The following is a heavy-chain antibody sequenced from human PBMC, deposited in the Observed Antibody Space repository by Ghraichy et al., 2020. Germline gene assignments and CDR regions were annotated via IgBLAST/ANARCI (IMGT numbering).Heavy chain of an antibody. V-gene: IGHV3-33*01. J-gene: IGHJ4*02. CDR1: GFTFSSYG. D-gene: IGHD3-3*01. Sequence: GGSLRLSCAASGFTFSSYGMHWVRQAPGKGLEWVAVIWYDGSNKYYADSVKGRFTISRDNSKNTLYLQMNSLRAEDTAVYYCARDLGYDFWSGYLFWGQGTLVTVSS. CDR2: IWYDGSNK. CDR3: ARDLGYDFWSGYLF.